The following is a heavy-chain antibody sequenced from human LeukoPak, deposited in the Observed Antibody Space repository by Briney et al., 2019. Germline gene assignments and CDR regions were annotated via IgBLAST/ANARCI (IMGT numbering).Heavy chain of an antibody. CDR1: GFSISSYY. CDR3: AIYSGSYQGWFDP. D-gene: IGHD1-26*01. Sequence: PSEALSLTCIVSGFSISSYYWSWIRQPPGKGLEWIGYIYYSGSTNYNPSLKSRVTISVDTSKNQFSLKLSSVTAADTAVYYCAIYSGSYQGWFDPWGQGTLVTVSS. V-gene: IGHV4-59*01. J-gene: IGHJ5*02. CDR2: IYYSGST.